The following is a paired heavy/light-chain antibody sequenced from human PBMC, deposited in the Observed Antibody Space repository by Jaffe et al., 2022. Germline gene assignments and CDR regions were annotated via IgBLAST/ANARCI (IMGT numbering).Heavy chain of an antibody. J-gene: IGHJ4*02. V-gene: IGHV1-69*01. CDR1: GGTFSSYA. CDR3: ARPSGKDGDYVYYFDY. Sequence: QVQLVQSGAEVKKPGSSVKVSCKASGGTFSSYAISWVRQAPGQGLEWMGGIIPIFGTANYAQKFQGRVTITADESTSTAYMELSSLRSEDTAVYYCARPSGKDGDYVYYFDYWGQGTLVTVSS. CDR2: IIPIFGTA. D-gene: IGHD4-17*01.
Light chain of an antibody. CDR3: QQFNSYPQRVT. CDR2: DAS. CDR1: QGISSA. Sequence: AIQLTQSPSSLSASVGDRVTITCRASQGISSALAWYQQKPGKAPKLLIYDASSLESGVPSRFSGSGSGTDFTLTISSLQPEDFATYYCQQFNSYPQRVTFGQGTRLEIK. J-gene: IGKJ5*01. V-gene: IGKV1-13*02.